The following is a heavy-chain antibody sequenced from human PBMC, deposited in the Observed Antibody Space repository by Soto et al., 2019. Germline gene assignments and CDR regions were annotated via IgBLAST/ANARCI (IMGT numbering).Heavy chain of an antibody. D-gene: IGHD3-22*01. J-gene: IGHJ4*02. V-gene: IGHV3-73*01. CDR3: TRRGYYDSSGYFDY. CDR1: GFTFSGSA. Sequence: GGSLKLSCEAPGFTFSGSAMHWVRQAPGKGLDWVGGIKSKANSNATAYAASVKGRFTISRDDSKNTAYLQMNSLKTEDTAVYYCTRRGYYDSSGYFDYWGQGTLVTVSS. CDR2: IKSKANSNAT.